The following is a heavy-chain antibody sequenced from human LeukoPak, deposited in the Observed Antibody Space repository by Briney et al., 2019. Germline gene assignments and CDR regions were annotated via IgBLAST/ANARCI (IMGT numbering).Heavy chain of an antibody. CDR3: AKSGLRWSAEYYFDY. Sequence: GGSLRLSCAASGFTVSSNYMSWVRQAPGKGLEWVSVIYSGGSTYYADSVKGRFTISRDNSKNTLYLQMNSLRAEDTALYYCAKSGLRWSAEYYFDYWGQGTLVTVSS. D-gene: IGHD4-23*01. CDR1: GFTVSSNY. CDR2: IYSGGST. J-gene: IGHJ4*02. V-gene: IGHV3-53*05.